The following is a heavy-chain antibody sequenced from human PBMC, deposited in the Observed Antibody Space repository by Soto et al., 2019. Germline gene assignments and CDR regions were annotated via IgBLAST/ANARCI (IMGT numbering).Heavy chain of an antibody. CDR3: AKSLCHTTACPHPSYDYSAMDV. CDR2: INHSGST. J-gene: IGHJ6*01. CDR1: GGSFSGYY. D-gene: IGHD1-1*01. V-gene: IGHV4-34*01. Sequence: SETLSLTCAVYGGSFSGYYWSWIRQPPGKGLEWIGEINHSGSTNYNPSLKSRVTISVDTSTRTTYMELRGLSSQDTAIYFCAKSLCHTTACPHPSYDYSAMDVWGPGTTVTVSS.